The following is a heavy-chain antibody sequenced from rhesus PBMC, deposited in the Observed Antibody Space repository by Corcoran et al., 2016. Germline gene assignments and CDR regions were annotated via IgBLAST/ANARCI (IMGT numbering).Heavy chain of an antibody. CDR1: GYSISSNY. Sequence: QVQLQESGPGLVKPSETLSLTCAVSGYSISSNYWSWIRQPPGKGLEWIGYSYRSSGNTYYNPSLKSRVTISTDTSKNQISLKLSSVTAADTAVYYCARDDHWYNRFDVWGAGVLVTVSS. J-gene: IGHJ5-1*01. CDR3: ARDDHWYNRFDV. CDR2: SYRSSGNT. V-gene: IGHV4-147*01.